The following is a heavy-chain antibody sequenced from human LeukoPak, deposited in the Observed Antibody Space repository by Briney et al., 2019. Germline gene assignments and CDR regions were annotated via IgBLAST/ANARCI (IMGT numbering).Heavy chain of an antibody. CDR1: GGTFSSYA. J-gene: IGHJ4*02. CDR3: ARGKNFGGYCSGGSCYKPGFDY. Sequence: SVKVSCKASGGTFSSYAISWVRQAPGQGLEWMGGIIPIFGTANYAQKFQGRVTITADKSTSTAYMELSSLRSEDTAVYYCARGKNFGGYCSGGSCYKPGFDYWGQGTLVTVSS. V-gene: IGHV1-69*06. D-gene: IGHD2-15*01. CDR2: IIPIFGTA.